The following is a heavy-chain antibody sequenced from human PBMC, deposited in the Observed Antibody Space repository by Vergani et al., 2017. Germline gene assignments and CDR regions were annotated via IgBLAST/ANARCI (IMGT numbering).Heavy chain of an antibody. CDR2: IIPIFGTA. D-gene: IGHD2-21*01. Sequence: QVQLVQSGAELKKPGSSVKVSCKASGGTFSSYAISWVRQAPGQGLGWMGGIIPIFGTANYAQTFQGGGTITADDSTSTAYMELSSLRSEDTAVYYCARDGGDTDGFWFDPWGRGTLVTVSS. J-gene: IGHJ5*02. V-gene: IGHV1-69*01. CDR3: ARDGGDTDGFWFDP. CDR1: GGTFSSYA.